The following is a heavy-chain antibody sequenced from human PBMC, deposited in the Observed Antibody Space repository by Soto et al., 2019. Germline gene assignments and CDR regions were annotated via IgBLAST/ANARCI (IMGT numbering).Heavy chain of an antibody. CDR2: INAANGDT. Sequence: QVQLVQSGTEVKKPGASVKVSCKASGYTFTSYGIHWVRQAPGQRLEWMRWINAANGDTKYSPKCQGRVTITRDTSASTAYMELSSLRSEDTAVYYCVRRHVSATGIDWFDPWGQGTLVTVSS. CDR1: GYTFTSYG. J-gene: IGHJ5*02. CDR3: VRRHVSATGIDWFDP. V-gene: IGHV1-3*01. D-gene: IGHD6-13*01.